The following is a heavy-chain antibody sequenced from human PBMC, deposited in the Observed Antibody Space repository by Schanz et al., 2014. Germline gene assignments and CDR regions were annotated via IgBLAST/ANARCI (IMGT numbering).Heavy chain of an antibody. CDR2: ISSGGSDT. V-gene: IGHV3-21*05. CDR1: GFTFSNYA. J-gene: IGHJ6*02. Sequence: MHLAESGGGVVQPGRSLRLSCAASGAASGFTFSNYAMHWVRQSPGKGPEWVSYISSGGSDTYYADSVQGRFTISRDNARNSLYLQMNSLRAEDTAVYYCARACCRQENHYYYTGMDVWGQGTTVTVSS. D-gene: IGHD2-15*01. CDR3: ARACCRQENHYYYTGMDV.